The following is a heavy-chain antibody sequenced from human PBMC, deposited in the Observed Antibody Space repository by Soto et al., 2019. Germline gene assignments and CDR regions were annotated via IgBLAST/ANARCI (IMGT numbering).Heavy chain of an antibody. CDR1: GYTFTGYY. J-gene: IGHJ5*02. CDR3: AKASIAVAGVIVSWFDA. CDR2: INPNSGGK. V-gene: IGHV1-2*02. D-gene: IGHD6-19*01. Sequence: GASVKVSCKASGYTFTGYYMHWVRQAPGQGLEWMGWINPNSGGKNYAQKFRGRVTMTRDTSISTAYMELSRLRSDDTAVYYCAKASIAVAGVIVSWFDAWGQGTLVTSPQ.